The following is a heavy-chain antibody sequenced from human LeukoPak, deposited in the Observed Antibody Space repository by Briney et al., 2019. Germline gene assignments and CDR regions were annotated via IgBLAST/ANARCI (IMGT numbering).Heavy chain of an antibody. J-gene: IGHJ5*02. V-gene: IGHV4-34*01. CDR2: INHSGST. Sequence: SETLSLTCAVYGGSFSGYYWRWIRQPPGKGLEWIGEINHSGSTNYNPSLKSRVTISVDTSKSQFSLKLSSVTAADTAVYYCARDFWSGYHLFDPWGQGTLVTVSS. D-gene: IGHD3-3*01. CDR1: GGSFSGYY. CDR3: ARDFWSGYHLFDP.